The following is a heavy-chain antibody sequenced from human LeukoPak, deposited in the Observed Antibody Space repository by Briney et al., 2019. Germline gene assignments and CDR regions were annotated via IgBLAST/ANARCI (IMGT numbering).Heavy chain of an antibody. Sequence: SSETLSLTCTVPNFSISSGYYWGWIRQPPGKGLEWIGSLYHTGSIYYNPSLKSRVASSVDTSKNQFSLKLSSVTAADTAVYYCARQRRLYYFDYWGQGTLVTVSS. D-gene: IGHD2-21*02. CDR2: LYHTGSI. CDR3: ARQRRLYYFDY. J-gene: IGHJ4*02. CDR1: NFSISSGYY. V-gene: IGHV4-38-2*02.